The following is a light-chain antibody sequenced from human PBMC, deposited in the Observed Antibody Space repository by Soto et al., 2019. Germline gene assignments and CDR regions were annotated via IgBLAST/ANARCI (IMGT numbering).Light chain of an antibody. Sequence: EIVMTQSPATLSLSPVESTTLSCRASQSVSSNLAWYQQKPGQAPRLLIYGASTRATGIPARFSGSGSGTEFTLTISSLQSEDFAVYYCQQYHHWPPITFGQGTRLEI. CDR3: QQYHHWPPIT. V-gene: IGKV3-15*01. CDR2: GAS. J-gene: IGKJ5*01. CDR1: QSVSSN.